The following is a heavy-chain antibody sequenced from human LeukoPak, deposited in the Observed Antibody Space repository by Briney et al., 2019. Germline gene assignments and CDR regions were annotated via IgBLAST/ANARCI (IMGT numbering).Heavy chain of an antibody. J-gene: IGHJ3*02. CDR3: ARSGRGGAFDI. D-gene: IGHD1-26*01. CDR2: IYSDGSRT. CDR1: GFTFNTYW. Sequence: GGSLRLSCAASGFTFNTYWMHWVRQGPGKGLVWVSRIYSDGSRTTYADSVGGRFTISGDNAKNTLYLQMNSLRAEDTAMYYCARSGRGGAFDIWGQGTMVTVSS. V-gene: IGHV3-74*01.